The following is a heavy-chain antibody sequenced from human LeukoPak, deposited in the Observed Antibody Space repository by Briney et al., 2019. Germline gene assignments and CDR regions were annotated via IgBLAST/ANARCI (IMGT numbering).Heavy chain of an antibody. Sequence: GASVKVSCKASGYTFTSYGISWVRQAPGQGLEWMGWISAYNGNTNYAQKLQGRVTITADESTSTAYMELSSLRSEDTAVYYCARDPSEWLSPDAFDIWGQGTMVTVSS. V-gene: IGHV1-18*01. CDR3: ARDPSEWLSPDAFDI. D-gene: IGHD3-3*01. CDR2: ISAYNGNT. CDR1: GYTFTSYG. J-gene: IGHJ3*02.